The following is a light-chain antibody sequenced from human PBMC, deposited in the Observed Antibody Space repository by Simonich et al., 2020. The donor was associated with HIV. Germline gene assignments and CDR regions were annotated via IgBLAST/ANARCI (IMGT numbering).Light chain of an antibody. V-gene: IGLV6-57*03. CDR1: SGSIATNY. J-gene: IGLJ3*02. CDR2: EDN. CDR3: QSYDGSNHRV. Sequence: NFMLTHPHSVSESPGKTVIISCTRSSGSIATNYVQWYQHRPGSAPTTVIYEDNQRPSGVSDRFSGSIDTSSNSASLTISGLKTEDEADYYCQSYDGSNHRVFGGGTKLTVL.